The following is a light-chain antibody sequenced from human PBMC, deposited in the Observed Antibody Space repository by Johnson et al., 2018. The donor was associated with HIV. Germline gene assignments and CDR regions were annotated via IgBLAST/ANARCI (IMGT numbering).Light chain of an antibody. Sequence: QSVLTQPPSVSAAPGQKVTISCSGSSSNIGKNYVSWYQQLPGTAPKLLIFDNHKRPSGIPDRFSGSKSGTSATLGITGLQTGDEADYYCGTWDSSLTPYVVGTGTKVTVL. CDR3: GTWDSSLTPYV. J-gene: IGLJ1*01. V-gene: IGLV1-51*01. CDR1: SSNIGKNY. CDR2: DNH.